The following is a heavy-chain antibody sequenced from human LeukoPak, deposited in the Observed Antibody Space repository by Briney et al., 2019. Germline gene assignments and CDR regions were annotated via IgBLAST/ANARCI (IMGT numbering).Heavy chain of an antibody. V-gene: IGHV3-43D*03. CDR3: AKDRAARGRDNYFYMDV. CDR2: ITWDGGST. J-gene: IGHJ6*03. D-gene: IGHD2-15*01. CDR1: GFTFDDYA. Sequence: GGSLRFSCAASGFTFDDYAMHWVRQASGKGLEWVSHITWDGGSTHYADSVEGRFTISRDNRENYLYLQMNSLRPEDTALYYCAKDRAARGRDNYFYMDVWGKGTTVTVSS.